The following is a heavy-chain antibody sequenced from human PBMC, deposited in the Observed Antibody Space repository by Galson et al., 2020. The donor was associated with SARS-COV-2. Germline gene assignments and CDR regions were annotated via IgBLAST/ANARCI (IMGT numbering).Heavy chain of an antibody. CDR3: ARIDSSGCRGNY. D-gene: IGHD6-19*01. CDR1: GFSLTTSGMC. V-gene: IGHV2-70*11. CDR2: IDWDHDE. J-gene: IGHJ4*02. Sequence: ESGPTLVKPTQTLTLTCTFSGFSLTTSGMCVGWIRQPPGKALEWLARIDWDHDEYYSASLKTRLTISKDTSKNQVVLTMTNMDPVDTATYYCARIDSSGCRGNYWGQGTLVIVSS.